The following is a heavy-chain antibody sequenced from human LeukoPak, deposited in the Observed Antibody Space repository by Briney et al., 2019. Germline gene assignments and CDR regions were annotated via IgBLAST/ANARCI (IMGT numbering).Heavy chain of an antibody. CDR1: GFTFSSYE. J-gene: IGHJ4*02. Sequence: GGSLRLSCAASGFTFSSYEMNWVRQAPGKGLEWVSYISSSGSTIYYADSVKGRFTISRDNAKNSLYLQMNSLRAEDTAVYYCARKVQNFDYWGQGTLVTVSS. CDR3: ARKVQNFDY. V-gene: IGHV3-48*03. CDR2: ISSSGSTI.